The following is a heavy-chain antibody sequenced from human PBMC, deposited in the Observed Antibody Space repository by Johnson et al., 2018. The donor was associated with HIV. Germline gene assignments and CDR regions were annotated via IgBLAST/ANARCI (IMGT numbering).Heavy chain of an antibody. J-gene: IGHJ3*02. D-gene: IGHD7-27*01. CDR3: ARDGDDAFDI. CDR1: GFTFSSYG. CDR2: IYSGGST. Sequence: QVQLVESGGGVVQPGRSLRLSCAASGFTFSSYGMHWVRQAPGKGLEWVAVIYSGGSTYYADSVKGRFTISRDNSKNTLYRQMNSLRAEDTAVYYCARDGDDAFDIWGQGTMVTVSS. V-gene: IGHV3-NL1*01.